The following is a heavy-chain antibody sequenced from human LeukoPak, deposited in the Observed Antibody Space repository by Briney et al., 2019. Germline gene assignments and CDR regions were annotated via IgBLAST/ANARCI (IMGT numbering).Heavy chain of an antibody. V-gene: IGHV4-34*01. CDR2: INHSGST. Sequence: SETLSLTCAVYSGSFSGYYWSWIRQPPGKGLEWIGEINHSGSTNYNPSLKRRVTISVDTSKNQFSLKLTSVTAADTAVYYCARGRSRSHHPGRNYMDVWGKGTTVTISS. CDR1: SGSFSGYY. CDR3: ARGRSRSHHPGRNYMDV. J-gene: IGHJ6*03. D-gene: IGHD1-26*01.